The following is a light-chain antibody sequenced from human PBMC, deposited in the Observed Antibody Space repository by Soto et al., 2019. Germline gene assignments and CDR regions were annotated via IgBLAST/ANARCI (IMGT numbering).Light chain of an antibody. Sequence: EIVLTQSPGTLSLSPGDRAALSCRASHSINTSFLAWFQQKPGQAPRLLIYAASTRATGIPDRFSGSASETDFTLTISRLEPEDFAVYYCQQYGNSPQTFGQGTKVDIK. CDR3: QQYGNSPQT. CDR2: AAS. CDR1: HSINTSF. V-gene: IGKV3-20*01. J-gene: IGKJ1*01.